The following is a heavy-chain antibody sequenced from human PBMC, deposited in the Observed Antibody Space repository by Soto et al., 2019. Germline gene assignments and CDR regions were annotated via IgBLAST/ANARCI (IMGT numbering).Heavy chain of an antibody. CDR3: ARSAYSSTWYAGDWFDP. V-gene: IGHV3-30-3*01. CDR1: GFTFSSYA. CDR2: ISYDGSNK. J-gene: IGHJ5*02. D-gene: IGHD6-13*01. Sequence: GGSLRLSCAASGFTFSSYAMHWVRQAPGKGLEWVAGISYDGSNKYYADSVKGRFTISRDNSKNTLYLQMNSLRAEDTAVYYCARSAYSSTWYAGDWFDPWGQGTLVTVSS.